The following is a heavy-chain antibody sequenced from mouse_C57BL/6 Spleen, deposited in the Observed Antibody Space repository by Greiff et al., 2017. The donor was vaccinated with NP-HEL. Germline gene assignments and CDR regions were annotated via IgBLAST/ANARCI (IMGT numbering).Heavy chain of an antibody. V-gene: IGHV1-54*01. J-gene: IGHJ4*01. CDR3: ARDYYDDAMDY. CDR2: INPGSGGT. CDR1: GYAFTNYL. D-gene: IGHD2-4*01. Sequence: QVQLKESGAELVRPGTSVKVSCKASGYAFTNYLIEWVKQRPGQGLEWIGVINPGSGGTNYNEKFKGKATLTADKSSSTAYMQLSSLTSEDSAVYFCARDYYDDAMDYWGQGTSVTVSS.